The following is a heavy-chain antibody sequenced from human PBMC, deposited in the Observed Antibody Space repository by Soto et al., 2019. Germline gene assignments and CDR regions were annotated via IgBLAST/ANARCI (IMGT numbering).Heavy chain of an antibody. Sequence: VPLVESGGGSVQPGGSLRLSCVAYGITFSGYWMHWVRQVPGKGLVWVARVDSAGSGTSYAESVKGRFTISRDNAKNTLSLQMDSLRVEDTAVYYCATVFEPWGQGIPVTVSS. CDR3: ATVFEP. CDR1: GITFSGYW. J-gene: IGHJ5*02. V-gene: IGHV3-74*01. CDR2: VDSAGSGT. D-gene: IGHD3-9*01.